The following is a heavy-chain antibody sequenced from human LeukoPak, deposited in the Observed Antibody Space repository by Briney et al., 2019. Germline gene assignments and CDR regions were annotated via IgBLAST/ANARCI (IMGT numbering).Heavy chain of an antibody. J-gene: IGHJ3*02. CDR2: INHSGST. D-gene: IGHD3-3*01. V-gene: IGHV4-34*01. CDR3: ARGDYDFWSGYSELGI. CDR1: GFTFSSYW. Sequence: GSLRLSCAASGFTFSSYWMSWIRQPPGKGLEWIGEINHSGSTNYNPSLKSRVTISVDTSKNQFSLKLSSVTAADTAVYYCARGDYDFWSGYSELGIWGQGTMVTVSS.